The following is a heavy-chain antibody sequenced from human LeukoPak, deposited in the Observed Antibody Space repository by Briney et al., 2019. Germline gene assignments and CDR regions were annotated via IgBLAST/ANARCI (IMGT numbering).Heavy chain of an antibody. Sequence: GGSLRLSCAASGFTFSDHYMDWVRQAPGKGLEWVGRIRNEANSYTTQYAGSVNGRFTISRDDSKHSLYLHMNSLKTEDTAVYFCARVRLGAPTRVFDYWGQGSLVTVSS. J-gene: IGHJ4*02. V-gene: IGHV3-72*01. CDR2: IRNEANSYTT. CDR1: GFTFSDHY. CDR3: ARVRLGAPTRVFDY. D-gene: IGHD1-26*01.